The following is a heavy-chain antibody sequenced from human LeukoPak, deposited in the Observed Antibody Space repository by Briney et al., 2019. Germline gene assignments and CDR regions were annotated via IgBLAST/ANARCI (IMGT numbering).Heavy chain of an antibody. CDR1: GFSLSSYA. V-gene: IGHV3-23*01. CDR3: AKRSGYTTGWFFDF. J-gene: IGHJ4*02. Sequence: GGSLKLSSAASGFSLSSYAMGWVSQAPGKGLEWVSSISGSGDNTYYADSVKGQFTISRDNSKSTLFLKIDSLRAEDSAVFYCAKRSGYTTGWFFDFWGQGTLVTVSS. D-gene: IGHD1-1*01. CDR2: ISGSGDNT.